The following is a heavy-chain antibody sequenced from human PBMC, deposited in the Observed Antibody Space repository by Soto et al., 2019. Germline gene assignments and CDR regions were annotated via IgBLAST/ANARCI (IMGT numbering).Heavy chain of an antibody. Sequence: ASVKVSCKVSGYTLTELSMHWVRQAPGKGLEWMGGFDPEDGETIYAQKFQGRVTMTEDTSTDTAYMELSSLRSEDTAVYYCAAGYYFYGTFDYWSQGTLVTVSS. D-gene: IGHD3-3*01. CDR3: AAGYYFYGTFDY. CDR1: GYTLTELS. V-gene: IGHV1-24*01. CDR2: FDPEDGET. J-gene: IGHJ4*02.